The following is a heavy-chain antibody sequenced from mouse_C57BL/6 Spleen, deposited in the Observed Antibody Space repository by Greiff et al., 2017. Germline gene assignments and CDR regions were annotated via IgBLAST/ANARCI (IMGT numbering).Heavy chain of an antibody. CDR3: TTSITTVVARDY. Sequence: EVQLQQSGAELVRPGASVKLSCTASGFNIKDDYMHWVKQRPEQGLEWIGWIDPENGDTEYASKFQGKATITADTSSNTAYLQLSSLTSEDTAVYYCTTSITTVVARDYWGQGTTLTVSS. CDR1: GFNIKDDY. J-gene: IGHJ2*01. CDR2: IDPENGDT. D-gene: IGHD1-1*01. V-gene: IGHV14-4*01.